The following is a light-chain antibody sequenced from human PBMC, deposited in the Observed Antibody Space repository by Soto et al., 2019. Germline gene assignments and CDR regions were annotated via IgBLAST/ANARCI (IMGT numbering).Light chain of an antibody. Sequence: ETVMTQSPATLSESPGERATLSCRASQSVATDLAWYQHKPGQAPRLLIYGASTRATGIPARFSGSGSGTEFTLTISSLQSEDFAVYYCQQYNDWPDTFGQGTKVEIK. V-gene: IGKV3-15*01. CDR1: QSVATD. J-gene: IGKJ1*01. CDR2: GAS. CDR3: QQYNDWPDT.